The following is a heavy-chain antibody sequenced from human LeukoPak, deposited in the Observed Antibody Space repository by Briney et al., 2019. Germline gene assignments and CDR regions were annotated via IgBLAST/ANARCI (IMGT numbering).Heavy chain of an antibody. CDR2: ISSSSSYI. CDR3: ASSYGSGSYELDY. Sequence: KAGGSLRLSCAASGFTFSSSAMTWVRQAPWKGLEWVSSISSSSSYIYYADSVKGRFTISRDNAKNSLYLQMNSLRAEDTAVYYCASSYGSGSYELDYWGQGTLVTVSS. CDR1: GFTFSSSA. V-gene: IGHV3-21*01. D-gene: IGHD3-10*01. J-gene: IGHJ4*02.